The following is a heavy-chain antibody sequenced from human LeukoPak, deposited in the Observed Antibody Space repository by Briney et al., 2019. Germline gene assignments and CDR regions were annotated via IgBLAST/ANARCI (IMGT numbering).Heavy chain of an antibody. Sequence: PSETLSLTCTVPGGSISSYYWSWIRQPAGKGLEWIGRIYTSGSTNYNPSLKSRVTMSVDTSKNQFSLKLSSVTAADTAVYYCARTELLDVWGSYRTNDAFDIWGQGTMVTVSS. CDR3: ARTELLDVWGSYRTNDAFDI. J-gene: IGHJ3*02. D-gene: IGHD3-16*02. V-gene: IGHV4-4*07. CDR1: GGSISSYY. CDR2: IYTSGST.